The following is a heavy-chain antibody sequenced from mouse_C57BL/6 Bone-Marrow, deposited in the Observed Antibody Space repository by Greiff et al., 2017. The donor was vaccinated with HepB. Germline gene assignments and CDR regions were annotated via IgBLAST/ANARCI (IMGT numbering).Heavy chain of an antibody. V-gene: IGHV5-4*01. CDR3: ARDEGSWYVAY. Sequence: EVKLVESGGGLVKPGASLKLSCAASGFTFSSYAMPWVRQTPDKRLEWVATISDGGSYTYYPDNVKGRFTITRDNAKSNLYLQMSHLKSEDTAMYYCARDEGSWYVAYWGQGTLVTVSA. J-gene: IGHJ3*01. D-gene: IGHD2-14*01. CDR1: GFTFSSYA. CDR2: ISDGGSYT.